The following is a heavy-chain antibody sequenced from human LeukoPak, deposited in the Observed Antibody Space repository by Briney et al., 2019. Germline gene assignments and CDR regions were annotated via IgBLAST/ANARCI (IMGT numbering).Heavy chain of an antibody. D-gene: IGHD3-22*01. CDR2: IYYSGST. V-gene: IGHV4-59*01. J-gene: IGHJ4*02. CDR1: GGSMSSYY. CDR3: ARNYDSSGYTAFGY. Sequence: KPSETLSLTCTVSGGSMSSYYWSWIRQPPGKGLEWIWHIYYSGSTNYNPSLKSRVTISVDTSKSQFSLNLSSVTAADTAVYYCARNYDSSGYTAFGYWGRATLVTVSS.